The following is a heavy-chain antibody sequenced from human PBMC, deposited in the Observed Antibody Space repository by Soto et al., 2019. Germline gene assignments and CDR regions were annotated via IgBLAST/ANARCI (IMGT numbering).Heavy chain of an antibody. CDR3: ARDGGASRGGNWFDP. CDR2: IYYTGGT. J-gene: IGHJ5*02. D-gene: IGHD2-15*01. V-gene: IGHV4-59*12. Sequence: PSETLSLTCNVSGVTIRGYYWNWIRQPPGKTLEWIGSIYYTGGTNYNPSLKSRVTISVDTSKNHFSLKLSSVTAADTAVYYCARDGGASRGGNWFDPWGQGTLVTVSS. CDR1: GVTIRGYY.